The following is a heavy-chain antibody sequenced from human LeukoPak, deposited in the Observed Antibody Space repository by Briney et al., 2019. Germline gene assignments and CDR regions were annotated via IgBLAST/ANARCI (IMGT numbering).Heavy chain of an antibody. CDR1: GFTVSSNY. Sequence: GGSLRLSCAASGFTVSSNYMSWVRQAPGKGLEWVSVIYSGGSTYYADYVKGRFTISRDNSKNTLYLQMNSLRAEDTAVYYCARGLIAGYCSGGSCQYYYYYGMDVWGQGTTVTVSS. V-gene: IGHV3-66*02. CDR3: ARGLIAGYCSGGSCQYYYYYGMDV. CDR2: IYSGGST. J-gene: IGHJ6*02. D-gene: IGHD2-15*01.